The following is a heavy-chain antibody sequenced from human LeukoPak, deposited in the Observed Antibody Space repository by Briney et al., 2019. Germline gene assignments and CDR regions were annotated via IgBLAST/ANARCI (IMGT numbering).Heavy chain of an antibody. CDR3: ALIAVAGSPARPPDY. CDR2: ISGSGGST. CDR1: GFTFSSYA. V-gene: IGHV3-23*01. D-gene: IGHD6-19*01. J-gene: IGHJ4*02. Sequence: GGSLRLSCAASGFTFSSYAMSWVRQAPGKGLEWVSAISGSGGSTYYADSVKGRFSVSRDNSKNTLYLQMNSLKAEDTAVYYCALIAVAGSPARPPDYWGQGTLVTVSS.